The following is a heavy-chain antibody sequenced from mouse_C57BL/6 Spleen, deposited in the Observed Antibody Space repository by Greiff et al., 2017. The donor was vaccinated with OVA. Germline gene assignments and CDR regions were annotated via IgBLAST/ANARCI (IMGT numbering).Heavy chain of an antibody. V-gene: IGHV14-4*01. CDR1: GFNIKDDY. CDR2: IDPENGDT. CDR3: TRPGGY. J-gene: IGHJ2*01. Sequence: VQLKESGAELVRPGASVKLSCTASGFNIKDDYMHWVKQRPEQGLEWIGWIDPENGDTEYASKFQGKATITADTSSNTAYLQLSSRTSEDTAVYYCTRPGGYWGQGTTLTVSS.